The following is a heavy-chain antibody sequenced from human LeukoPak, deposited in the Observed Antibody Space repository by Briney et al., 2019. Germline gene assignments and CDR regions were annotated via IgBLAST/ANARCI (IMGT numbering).Heavy chain of an antibody. J-gene: IGHJ4*02. CDR1: GFTFSSYA. D-gene: IGHD3-22*01. CDR3: AKYMYYYDSSGYDS. CDR2: ISGSGGST. V-gene: IGHV3-23*01. Sequence: PGGSLRLSCAASGFTFSSYAMSWVRQAPGKGLEWVSAISGSGGSTYYADSVKGRFTISRDNSKNTLYLQMNSLRAEDTAVYYCAKYMYYYDSSGYDSWGQGTLVTVSS.